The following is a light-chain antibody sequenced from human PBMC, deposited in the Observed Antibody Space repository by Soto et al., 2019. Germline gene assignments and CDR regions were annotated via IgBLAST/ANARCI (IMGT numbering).Light chain of an antibody. V-gene: IGKV3-20*01. CDR3: QQYGSISCA. CDR1: QTVRNNY. Sequence: EFVLTQSPGTLSLSPGERATLSCRASQTVRNNYLAWYQQKPGQAPRLLIYDASSRATGIPDIFSGGGSGTDFTLTISRLEPEDFAVYDCQQYGSISCAVGLGTKVDIK. CDR2: DAS. J-gene: IGKJ1*01.